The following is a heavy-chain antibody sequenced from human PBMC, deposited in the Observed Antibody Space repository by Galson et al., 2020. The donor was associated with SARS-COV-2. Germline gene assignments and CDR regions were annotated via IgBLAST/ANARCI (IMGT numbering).Heavy chain of an antibody. V-gene: IGHV1-18*01. D-gene: IGHD1-26*01. J-gene: IGHJ3*02. Sequence: ASVKVSCKASGYTFTSYGISWVRQAPGQGLEWMGWISAYNGNTNYAQKLQGRVTMTTDTSTSTAYMELRSLRSDDTAVYYCARESAFQGIVGASPNAFDIWGQGTMVTVSS. CDR1: GYTFTSYG. CDR2: ISAYNGNT. CDR3: ARESAFQGIVGASPNAFDI.